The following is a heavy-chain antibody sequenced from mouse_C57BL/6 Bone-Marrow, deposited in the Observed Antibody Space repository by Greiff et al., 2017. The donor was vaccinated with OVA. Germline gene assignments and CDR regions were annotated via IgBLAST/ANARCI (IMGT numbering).Heavy chain of an antibody. CDR2: INPSSGYT. D-gene: IGHD1-1*01. CDR3: AREVVARYFDV. CDR1: GYTFTSYW. V-gene: IGHV1-7*01. Sequence: QVHVKQSGAELAKPGASVKLSCKASGYTFTSYWMHWVKQRPGQGLEWIGYINPSSGYTKYNQKFKDKATLTADKSSSTAYMQLSSLTYEDSAVYYCAREVVARYFDVWGTGTTVTVSS. J-gene: IGHJ1*03.